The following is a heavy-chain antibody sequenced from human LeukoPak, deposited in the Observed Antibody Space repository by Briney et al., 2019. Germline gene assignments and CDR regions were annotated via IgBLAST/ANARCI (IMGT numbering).Heavy chain of an antibody. CDR3: ANDDYGEDFDY. CDR1: GFTFSSYA. J-gene: IGHJ4*02. Sequence: GGSLRLSCAPSGFTFSSYAMSWVRQAPGKGLEWAPAISGSGVSTNYADSVRGRFPISRDNSKNTLYLQMNSLRAEDTAVYYCANDDYGEDFDYWGQGTLVTVSS. D-gene: IGHD4-17*01. V-gene: IGHV3-23*01. CDR2: ISGSGVST.